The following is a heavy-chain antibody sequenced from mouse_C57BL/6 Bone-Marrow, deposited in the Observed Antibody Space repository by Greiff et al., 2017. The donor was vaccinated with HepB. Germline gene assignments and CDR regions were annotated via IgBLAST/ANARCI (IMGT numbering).Heavy chain of an antibody. J-gene: IGHJ2*01. CDR3: AREGLYGSSSWDFDY. Sequence: QVQLKQPGAELVMPGASVKLSCKASGYTFTSYWMHWVKQRPGQGLEWIGEIDPSDSYTNYNQKFKGKSTLTVDKSSSTAYMQLSSLTSEDSAVYYCAREGLYGSSSWDFDYWGQGTTLTVSS. CDR2: IDPSDSYT. V-gene: IGHV1-69*01. CDR1: GYTFTSYW. D-gene: IGHD1-1*01.